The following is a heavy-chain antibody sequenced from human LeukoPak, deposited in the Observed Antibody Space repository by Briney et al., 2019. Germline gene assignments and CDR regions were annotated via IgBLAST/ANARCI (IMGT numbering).Heavy chain of an antibody. J-gene: IGHJ5*02. D-gene: IGHD2-2*01. CDR3: ARAPRGDVVVPDATCFDP. CDR1: GYTFTNYA. CDR2: ISAYNGNT. V-gene: IGHV1-18*01. Sequence: ASVKVSCKASGYTFTNYAMHWLRQAPGQGLEWMGWISAYNGNTNYAQKFQGRVTMTTDTSTSTAYMELRSLRSDDTAMYYCARAPRGDVVVPDATCFDPWGQGTLVTVSS.